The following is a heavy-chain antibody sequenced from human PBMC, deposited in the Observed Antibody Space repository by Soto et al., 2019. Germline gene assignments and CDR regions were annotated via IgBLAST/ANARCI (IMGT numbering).Heavy chain of an antibody. Sequence: QVQLVQSGAEVKKPGASVKVSCKASGYTFTSYGISWVRQAPGQGLEWMGWISAYNGNTNYAQKLQDRVTMTTDTSTSTAYMELRSLRSDDTAVYYCARERASGYDVPDAFDIWGQGTMVTVSS. V-gene: IGHV1-18*04. D-gene: IGHD5-12*01. CDR1: GYTFTSYG. CDR2: ISAYNGNT. CDR3: ARERASGYDVPDAFDI. J-gene: IGHJ3*02.